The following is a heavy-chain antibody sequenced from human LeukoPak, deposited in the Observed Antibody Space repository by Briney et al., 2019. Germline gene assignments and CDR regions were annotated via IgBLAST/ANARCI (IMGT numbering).Heavy chain of an antibody. J-gene: IGHJ4*02. Sequence: PGGSLRLSCAASGFTFSSYSMNWVRQAPGKGLEWVSSISSSSSYIYYADSVKGRFTISRDNAKNSLYLQMNSLRAEDTAVDYRARDFKVSGIAAAVAPVDYWGQGTLVTVSS. CDR1: GFTFSSYS. CDR3: ARDFKVSGIAAAVAPVDY. CDR2: ISSSSSYI. D-gene: IGHD6-13*01. V-gene: IGHV3-21*01.